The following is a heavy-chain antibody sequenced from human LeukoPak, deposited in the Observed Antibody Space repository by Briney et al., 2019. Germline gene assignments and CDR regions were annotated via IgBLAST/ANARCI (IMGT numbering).Heavy chain of an antibody. CDR1: GFTLDDYA. V-gene: IGHV3-9*01. Sequence: PGGSLRLSCAASGFTLDDYAMHWVRQAPGKGLEWVSGISWNSGSKGYADSVKGRFTISRDNTKNSLYLQMNSLRTEDTAFYYCAKAGAVRSYYYGMDVWGQGTTVTVSS. D-gene: IGHD4-17*01. J-gene: IGHJ6*02. CDR2: ISWNSGSK. CDR3: AKAGAVRSYYYGMDV.